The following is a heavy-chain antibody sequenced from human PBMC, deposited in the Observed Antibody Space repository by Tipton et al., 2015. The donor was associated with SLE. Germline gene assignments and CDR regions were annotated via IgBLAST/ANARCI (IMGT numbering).Heavy chain of an antibody. CDR1: GDSIRSYY. CDR2: IFDGGTT. J-gene: IGHJ1*01. V-gene: IGHV4-59*01. Sequence: TLSLTCTVSGDSIRSYYWTWIRQPPGKGLEWIGYIFDGGTTKYSPSLKSRVTISADTSKNQFSLKLNSVTAADTAVYYCAGPYGDYGFFKYWGQGARIIVSS. D-gene: IGHD4-17*01. CDR3: AGPYGDYGFFKY.